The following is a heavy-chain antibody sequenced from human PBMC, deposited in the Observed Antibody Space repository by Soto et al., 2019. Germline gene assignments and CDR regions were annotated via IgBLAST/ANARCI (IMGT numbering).Heavy chain of an antibody. V-gene: IGHV1-69*13. Sequence: SVKVSCKASGGTFSSYAISWVRQAPGQGLEWMGGIIPIFGTADYAQKFQGRVTITADESTSTGNMELSSLRSEDTAVYYCASHYDSSGYYYRGLDHWGQGTLVTVSS. CDR1: GGTFSSYA. CDR2: IIPIFGTA. D-gene: IGHD3-22*01. CDR3: ASHYDSSGYYYRGLDH. J-gene: IGHJ4*02.